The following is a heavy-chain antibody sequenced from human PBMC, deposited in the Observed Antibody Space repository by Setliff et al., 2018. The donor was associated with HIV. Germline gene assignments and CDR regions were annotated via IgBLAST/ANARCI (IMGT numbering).Heavy chain of an antibody. D-gene: IGHD6-19*01. CDR1: GGTFSSYA. V-gene: IGHV1-69*05. CDR2: IIPAFGTA. J-gene: IGHJ4*01. Sequence: SVKVSCKTSGGTFSSYAVSWVRQAPGQGLEWMGGIIPAFGTANYAQKFQGRVTITTDESTSTAYMELGGLRSEDTAVYFCARDGLLVAGIRFDYWGQGTLVTV. CDR3: ARDGLLVAGIRFDY.